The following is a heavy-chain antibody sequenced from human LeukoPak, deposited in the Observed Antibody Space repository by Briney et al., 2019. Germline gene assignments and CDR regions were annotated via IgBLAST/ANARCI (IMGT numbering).Heavy chain of an antibody. Sequence: GGSLRLSCAASGFTFSDHYMDWVRQAPGKGLEWVGRTRNKANSYTTEYAASVKGRFTISRDDSKNSLYLQMNSLKTEDTAVYYCASWWYSSGWYDGDYWGQGTLVTVSS. D-gene: IGHD6-19*01. CDR1: GFTFSDHY. J-gene: IGHJ4*02. CDR3: ASWWYSSGWYDGDY. CDR2: TRNKANSYTT. V-gene: IGHV3-72*01.